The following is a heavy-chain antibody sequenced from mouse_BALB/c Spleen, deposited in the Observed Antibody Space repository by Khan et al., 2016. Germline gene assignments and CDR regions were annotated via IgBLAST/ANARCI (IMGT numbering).Heavy chain of an antibody. Sequence: QVQLKQSGAELVRPGASVKLSCKTSGFIFTSYWIHWVKQRSGQGLEWIARIYPATDNTYYNAKLKDKATLTADKSSSTAYMQLSSLTSEDSAVYFCAREEALYYFDYWGQGTTLTVSS. V-gene: IGHV1-76*01. CDR2: IYPATDNT. CDR3: AREEALYYFDY. CDR1: GFIFTSYW. J-gene: IGHJ2*01. D-gene: IGHD1-1*01.